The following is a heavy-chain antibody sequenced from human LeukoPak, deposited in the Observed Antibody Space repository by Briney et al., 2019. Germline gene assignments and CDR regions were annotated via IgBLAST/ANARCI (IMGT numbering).Heavy chain of an antibody. CDR1: GGSISSGSYY. CDR2: INLRGST. Sequence: SETLSLTCTVSGGSISSGSYYWSWIRQSTGKGLEWIGEINLRGSTTYNPSLKSRVTISLDASKSQLSLKLSSVTAADTAVYYCARGGYYDSSGAWDYYYMDVWGKGTTVTVSS. CDR3: ARGGYYDSSGAWDYYYMDV. V-gene: IGHV4-39*07. D-gene: IGHD3-22*01. J-gene: IGHJ6*03.